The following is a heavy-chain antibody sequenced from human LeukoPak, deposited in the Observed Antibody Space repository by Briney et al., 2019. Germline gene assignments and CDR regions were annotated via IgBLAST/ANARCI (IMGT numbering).Heavy chain of an antibody. CDR1: GYTFTSYD. CDR2: MNPNSGNT. J-gene: IGHJ6*02. Sequence: GASVKVSCKASGYTFTSYDINWVRQATGQGLEWMGWMNPNSGNTGYAQKFQGRVTMTRNTSISTAYMELSSLRSEDTAVYYCARVSGSGRQRAGYYYGMDVWGQGTTVTVSS. V-gene: IGHV1-8*01. D-gene: IGHD2-15*01. CDR3: ARVSGSGRQRAGYYYGMDV.